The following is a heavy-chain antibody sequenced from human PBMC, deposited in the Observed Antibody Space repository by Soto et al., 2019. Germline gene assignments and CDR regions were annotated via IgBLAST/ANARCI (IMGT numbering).Heavy chain of an antibody. J-gene: IGHJ5*02. CDR1: GDSIGGVGY. D-gene: IGHD2-21*02. CDR3: ARSGVTGIVIPSHWFDP. Sequence: SATLSLTCTVSGDSIGGVGYWLWIRQFPGRGLEWIGCISSSGSTYYNPALNNRISLSLDTSQNQFSLKLLSVTAADTAIYYCARSGVTGIVIPSHWFDPWGQGTLVTVS. CDR2: ISSSGST. V-gene: IGHV4-31*03.